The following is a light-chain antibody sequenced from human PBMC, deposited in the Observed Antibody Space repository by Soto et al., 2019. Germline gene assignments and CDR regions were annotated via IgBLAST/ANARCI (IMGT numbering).Light chain of an antibody. CDR2: AAS. CDR1: QGVSSW. CDR3: QQANSFPFT. Sequence: DIPMTQSPSSVSASVGDRVTITCRASQGVSSWLVWYQQKPGRAPKLLIYAASTLQSGVPSRFSGSGSGTDFTLTISNLQPEDFATYYCQQANSFPFTFGPGTKVDIK. J-gene: IGKJ3*01. V-gene: IGKV1-12*01.